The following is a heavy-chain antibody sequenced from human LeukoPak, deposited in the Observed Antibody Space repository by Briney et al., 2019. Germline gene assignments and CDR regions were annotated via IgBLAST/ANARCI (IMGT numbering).Heavy chain of an antibody. J-gene: IGHJ4*02. Sequence: GGSLRLSCAASGFTLSSYWMSWVRQPPGKGLEWVANIKQDGSDKYYVDSVKGRFTISRDNAKNSLYLQMNSLRADDTALYYCGRDLSGWYGPDYWGQGTLVTVSS. D-gene: IGHD6-19*01. CDR3: GRDLSGWYGPDY. CDR2: IKQDGSDK. CDR1: GFTLSSYW. V-gene: IGHV3-7*03.